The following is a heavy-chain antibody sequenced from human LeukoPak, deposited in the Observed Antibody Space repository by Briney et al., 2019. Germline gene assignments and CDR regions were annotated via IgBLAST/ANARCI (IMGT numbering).Heavy chain of an antibody. Sequence: SETLSLTCTVSGDSISSGDYYWSWIRQPPGKGLEWIGYIYYSGSTYYNPSLKSRVTISVDTSKNQFSLKLSSVTAADTAVYYCARGESRVSICHWGQGTLVTVSS. CDR2: IYYSGST. V-gene: IGHV4-30-4*01. J-gene: IGHJ4*02. CDR3: ARGESRVSICH. CDR1: GDSISSGDYY. D-gene: IGHD6-13*01.